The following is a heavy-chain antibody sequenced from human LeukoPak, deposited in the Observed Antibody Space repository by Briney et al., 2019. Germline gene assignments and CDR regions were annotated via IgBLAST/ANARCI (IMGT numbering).Heavy chain of an antibody. CDR1: GFIFSSYS. CDR3: AGGDGGYDYFDY. J-gene: IGHJ4*02. D-gene: IGHD5-12*01. Sequence: PGWSLRLSCASSGFIFSSYSMNWVRQAAGKGLEWVSSISSSSNYIYYSDSVRGRFTISRDNAKNSLYLQMNSLRAEDTAVYYCAGGDGGYDYFDYWGQGILVTVCS. V-gene: IGHV3-21*01. CDR2: ISSSSNYI.